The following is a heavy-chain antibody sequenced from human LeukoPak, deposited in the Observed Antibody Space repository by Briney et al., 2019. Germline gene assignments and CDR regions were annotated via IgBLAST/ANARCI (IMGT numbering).Heavy chain of an antibody. CDR1: GFTFSSYW. V-gene: IGHV3-7*05. J-gene: IGHJ4*02. D-gene: IGHD6-13*01. CDR2: IKKDGSGK. Sequence: GGSLRLSCAASGFTFSSYWMSWVRQAPGKGLEWVANIKKDGSGKYYVDSVKGRFTISRDNAKNSLYLQMNSLRAEDTAVYYCARDAGYSSSWYYFDYWGQGTLVTVSS. CDR3: ARDAGYSSSWYYFDY.